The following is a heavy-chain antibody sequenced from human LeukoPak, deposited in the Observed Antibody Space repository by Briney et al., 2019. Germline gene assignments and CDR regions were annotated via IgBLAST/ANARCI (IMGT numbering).Heavy chain of an antibody. Sequence: GGSLRLSCAASGFTFSSYWMNWVRQAPGKGLEWVANIKQDGSEKYYVDSVKGRFTISRDNSKNTLYLQMNSLRAEDTAVYYCARDYYDSTGYYYYWGQGTLVTVSS. D-gene: IGHD3-22*01. CDR2: IKQDGSEK. CDR1: GFTFSSYW. V-gene: IGHV3-7*01. CDR3: ARDYYDSTGYYYY. J-gene: IGHJ4*02.